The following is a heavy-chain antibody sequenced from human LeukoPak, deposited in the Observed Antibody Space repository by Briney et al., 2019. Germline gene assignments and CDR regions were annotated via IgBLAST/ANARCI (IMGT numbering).Heavy chain of an antibody. V-gene: IGHV3-30*03. CDR2: ISYDGSNK. J-gene: IGHJ4*02. D-gene: IGHD1-7*01. CDR3: ARGFGNWNYWGLDY. CDR1: GFKFSSYG. Sequence: GGSLRLSCAASGFKFSSYGMHWVRQAPGKGLEWVAVISYDGSNKYYADSVKGRFTISRDNSKNTLYLQMNSLRAEDTAVYYCARGFGNWNYWGLDYWGQGTLVTVSS.